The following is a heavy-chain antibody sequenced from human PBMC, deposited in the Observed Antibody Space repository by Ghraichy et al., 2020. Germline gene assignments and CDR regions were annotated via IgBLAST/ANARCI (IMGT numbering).Heavy chain of an antibody. CDR2: IYYSGST. Sequence: SETLSLTCTVSGGSISSYYWSWIRQPPGKGLEWIGYIYYSGSTNYNPSLKSRVTISVDTSKNQFSLKLSSVTAADTAVYYCARAQGGGGIYDFWSGYRYYYMDVWGKGTTVTVSS. CDR3: ARAQGGGGIYDFWSGYRYYYMDV. D-gene: IGHD3-3*01. J-gene: IGHJ6*03. CDR1: GGSISSYY. V-gene: IGHV4-59*01.